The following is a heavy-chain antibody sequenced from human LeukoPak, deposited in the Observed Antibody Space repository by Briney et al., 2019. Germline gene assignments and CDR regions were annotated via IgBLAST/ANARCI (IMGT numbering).Heavy chain of an antibody. J-gene: IGHJ4*02. Sequence: GGSLRLSCAASGFTFSSYAMHWVRQAPGKGLEYVLGISTNGDSTYYADSVKGRFTISRDSSKNTLYLQMNSLRAEDTAVYYCAKMGYSSSSGDYWGQGTLVTVSS. D-gene: IGHD6-6*01. V-gene: IGHV3-64*02. CDR2: ISTNGDST. CDR1: GFTFSSYA. CDR3: AKMGYSSSSGDY.